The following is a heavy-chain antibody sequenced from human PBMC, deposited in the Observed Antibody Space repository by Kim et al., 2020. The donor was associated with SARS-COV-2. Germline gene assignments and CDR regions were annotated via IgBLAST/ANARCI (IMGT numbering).Heavy chain of an antibody. CDR2: IFYSGTT. V-gene: IGHV4-39*01. CDR1: GGSIDYSNYY. Sequence: SETLSLTCTVSGGSIDYSNYYWGWIRQPPWKGLEWIGTIFYSGTTYDNPSLRSRITMTVDTTKHQFSLKLRSVTAADTAVYYCALQPYRYHTRSFSSPFDNWGQGALVTVAS. CDR3: ALQPYRYHTRSFSSPFDN. J-gene: IGHJ4*02. D-gene: IGHD3-3*01.